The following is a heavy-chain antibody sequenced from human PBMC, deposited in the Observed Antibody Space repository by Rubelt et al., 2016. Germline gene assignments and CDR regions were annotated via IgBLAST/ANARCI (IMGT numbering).Heavy chain of an antibody. J-gene: IGHJ4*02. CDR1: GGSFSGYY. Sequence: QVQLQQWGAGLLKPSETLSLTCAVYGGSFSGYYWSWIRPPPGKGPEWIGSISYCGGTSYHPAHKIRIPISVAKSKTQNRFYWRLSVVTAAGTAVEFCARNYYGSGNYYVRPCDYWGQGTLPTVSS. D-gene: IGHD3-10*01. CDR2: ISYCGGT. V-gene: IGHV4-34*01. CDR3: ARNYYGSGNYYVRPCDY.